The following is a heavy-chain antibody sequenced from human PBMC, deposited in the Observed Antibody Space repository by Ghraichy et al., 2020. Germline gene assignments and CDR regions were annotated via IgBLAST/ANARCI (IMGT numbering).Heavy chain of an antibody. CDR1: GGSISSGGYY. CDR2: IYYSGST. Sequence: SCTVSGGSISSGGYYWSWIRQHPGKGLEWIGYIYYSGSTYYNPSLKSRVTISVDTSKNQFSLKLSSVTAADTAVYYCARLPVVPAAMYYYYGMDVWGQGTTVTVSS. D-gene: IGHD2-2*01. J-gene: IGHJ6*02. V-gene: IGHV4-31*03. CDR3: ARLPVVPAAMYYYYGMDV.